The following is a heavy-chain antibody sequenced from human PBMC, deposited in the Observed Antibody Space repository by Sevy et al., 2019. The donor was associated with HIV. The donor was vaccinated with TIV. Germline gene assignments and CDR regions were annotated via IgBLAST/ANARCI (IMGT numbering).Heavy chain of an antibody. CDR3: ATTKDYYDSSGYPFDS. J-gene: IGHJ4*02. CDR1: GYTLTKLS. CDR2: FDPEDGDPEDGKT. Sequence: ASVKVSCKVSGYTLTKLSMHWVRQTPGKGLEWMTTFDPEDGDPEDGKTIYAQKFLGRVTMTEDTSTDTAYMELSSLRSEDTAVCYCATTKDYYDSSGYPFDSWGQGTLVTVSS. V-gene: IGHV1-24*01. D-gene: IGHD3-22*01.